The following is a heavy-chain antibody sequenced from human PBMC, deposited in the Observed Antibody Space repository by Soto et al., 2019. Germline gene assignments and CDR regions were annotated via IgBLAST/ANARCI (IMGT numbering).Heavy chain of an antibody. D-gene: IGHD3-3*01. Sequence: PSETLSLTCTVSGGSISSYYWSWIRQPPGKGLEWIGYIYYSGSTNYNPSLKSRVTISVDTSKNQFSLKLSSVTAADTAVYYCAGGFWSGYPNEVYFDYWGQGTLVTVSS. J-gene: IGHJ4*02. V-gene: IGHV4-59*01. CDR1: GGSISSYY. CDR3: AGGFWSGYPNEVYFDY. CDR2: IYYSGST.